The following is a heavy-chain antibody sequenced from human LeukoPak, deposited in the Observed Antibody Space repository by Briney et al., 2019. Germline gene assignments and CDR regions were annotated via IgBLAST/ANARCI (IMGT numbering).Heavy chain of an antibody. Sequence: SETLSLTCTVSGGSISSSSYYWGWIRQPPGKGLEWIGSIYYSGSTYYNPSLKSRVTISVDTSKNQFSLKLSSVTAADTAVYYCARISGGGASDIWGQGTMVTVSS. J-gene: IGHJ3*02. CDR3: ARISGGGASDI. CDR2: IYYSGST. D-gene: IGHD3-16*01. V-gene: IGHV4-39*07. CDR1: GGSISSSSYY.